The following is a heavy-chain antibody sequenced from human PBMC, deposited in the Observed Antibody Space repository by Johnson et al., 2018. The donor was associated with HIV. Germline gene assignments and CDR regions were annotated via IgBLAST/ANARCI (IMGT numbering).Heavy chain of an antibody. CDR1: GFTFSSYA. D-gene: IGHD1-26*01. V-gene: IGHV3-30-3*01. Sequence: QVQLVESGGGLVQPGGSLRLSCAASGFTFSSYAMHWVRQAPGKGLEWVALISYDGYNKYYADSVKGRFTISRDNSKNTLYLQMNSLRAEDTAVYYCAKEGAHDAFDIWGQGTMVTVSS. CDR2: ISYDGYNK. J-gene: IGHJ3*02. CDR3: AKEGAHDAFDI.